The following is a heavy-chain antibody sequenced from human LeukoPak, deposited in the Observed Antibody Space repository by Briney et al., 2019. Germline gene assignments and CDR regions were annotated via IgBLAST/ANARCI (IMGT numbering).Heavy chain of an antibody. CDR2: ISGSGGST. D-gene: IGHD3-22*01. CDR1: GFTFRSYN. Sequence: PGGSLRLSCVVSGFTFRSYNMNWVRQAPGKGLEWVSAISGSGGSTYYADSVKGRFTISRDNSKNTLYLQMNSLRAEDTAVYYCAKDMYSSGYMYYFDYWGQGTLVTVSS. CDR3: AKDMYSSGYMYYFDY. V-gene: IGHV3-23*01. J-gene: IGHJ4*02.